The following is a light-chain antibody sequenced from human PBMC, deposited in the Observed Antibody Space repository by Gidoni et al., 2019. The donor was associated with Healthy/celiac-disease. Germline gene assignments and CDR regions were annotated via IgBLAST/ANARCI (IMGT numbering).Light chain of an antibody. Sequence: DIVLTQSPGTLSSSPGERATLSCRASQSVSSSYLAWYQQKPGQAPRLLIYGASSRATGIPDRFSGSGSGTDFTLTISRLEPEDVAVYYCQQYGSSPKAFGGGTKVEIK. J-gene: IGKJ4*01. CDR2: GAS. CDR3: QQYGSSPKA. V-gene: IGKV3-20*01. CDR1: QSVSSSY.